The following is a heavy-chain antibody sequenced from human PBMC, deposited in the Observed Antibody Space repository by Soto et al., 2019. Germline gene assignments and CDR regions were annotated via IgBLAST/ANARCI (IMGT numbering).Heavy chain of an antibody. J-gene: IGHJ5*01. Sequence: PGGSLRLSCAASGFTFSSYSMSWVRQAPGKGLEWVSGFRGSGDDGTTYYADSVKGRFTISRDSSENKFYLQMNSLRAEDTAVYYCARHVWLESWGQGTLVTVSS. CDR2: FRGSGDDGTT. V-gene: IGHV3-23*01. CDR1: GFTFSSYS. CDR3: ARHVWLES.